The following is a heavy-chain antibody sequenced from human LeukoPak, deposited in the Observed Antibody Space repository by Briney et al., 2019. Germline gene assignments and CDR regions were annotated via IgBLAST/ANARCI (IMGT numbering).Heavy chain of an antibody. CDR1: YW. D-gene: IGHD2-2*01. V-gene: IGHV5-51*01. CDR2: IYPGDSDT. J-gene: IGHJ3*01. Sequence: YWSWIRQPPGKGLEWMGIIYPGDSDTRYSPSFQGQVTISADKSFSTAYLQWSSLKASDTAMYYCARRSSTDFPHWGQGTMVTVSS. CDR3: ARRSSTDFPH.